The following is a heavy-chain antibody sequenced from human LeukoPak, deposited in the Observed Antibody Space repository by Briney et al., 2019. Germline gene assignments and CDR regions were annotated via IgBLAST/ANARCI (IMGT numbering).Heavy chain of an antibody. Sequence: PGGSLRLSCLASGFTFRDYYMTWIRRAPGKGLEWISFISSRGTTTDYADSVKGRFTISRDNANSSLFLQMNSLRAEDTALYYCARDRGSNNYFDHWGQGTLVTVSS. CDR2: ISSRGTTT. V-gene: IGHV3-11*01. J-gene: IGHJ4*02. CDR3: ARDRGSNNYFDH. CDR1: GFTFRDYY. D-gene: IGHD2-2*01.